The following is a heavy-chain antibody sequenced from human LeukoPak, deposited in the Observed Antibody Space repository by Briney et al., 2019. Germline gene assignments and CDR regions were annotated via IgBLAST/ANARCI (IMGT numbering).Heavy chain of an antibody. D-gene: IGHD6-13*01. J-gene: IGHJ6*04. CDR1: GGSISSGGYS. CDR2: IYHSGST. Sequence: SETLSLTCAVSGGSISSGGYSWGWIRQPPGKGLEWIAYIYHSGSTYYNPSLKSRVTISVDRSKNQFSLKLSSVTAADTAVYYCARRDSSRACLDVWGKGTTVTVSS. CDR3: ARRDSSRACLDV. V-gene: IGHV4-30-2*01.